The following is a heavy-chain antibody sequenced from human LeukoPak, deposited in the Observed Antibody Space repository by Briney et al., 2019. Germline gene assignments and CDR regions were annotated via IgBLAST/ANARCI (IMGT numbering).Heavy chain of an antibody. V-gene: IGHV4-59*01. Sequence: SETLSLTCTVSGGSMSSYYWSSIRQPPGKGLEWIGYIYYSGSTNYNPSLKSRVTISVDTSKNQFTLKLSSVTAADTAVYYCARGRYGWLPFDYWGQGTLVTVSS. CDR1: GGSMSSYY. CDR2: IYYSGST. D-gene: IGHD3-16*01. CDR3: ARGRYGWLPFDY. J-gene: IGHJ4*02.